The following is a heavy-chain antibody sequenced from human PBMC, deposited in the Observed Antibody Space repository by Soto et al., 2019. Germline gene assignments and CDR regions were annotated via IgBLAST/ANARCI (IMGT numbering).Heavy chain of an antibody. V-gene: IGHV3-21*01. CDR3: AREAAAGPHFDY. D-gene: IGHD6-13*01. J-gene: IGHJ4*02. Sequence: PGGSLRLSCAASGFTFSSYSMNWVRQAPGKGLEWVSSICSSSSYIYYADSVKGLFTISRDNAKNSLYLQMNSLRAEDTAVYYCAREAAAGPHFDYWGQGTLVTVSS. CDR2: ICSSSSYI. CDR1: GFTFSSYS.